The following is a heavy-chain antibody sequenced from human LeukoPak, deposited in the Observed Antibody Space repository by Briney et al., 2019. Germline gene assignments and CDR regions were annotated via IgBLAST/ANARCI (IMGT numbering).Heavy chain of an antibody. CDR1: GGSISSGDYY. Sequence: SETLSLTCTVSGGSISSGDYYRSWIRQPPGKGLEWIGYIYYSGSTYYNPSLKSRVTISVDTSKNQFSLKLSSVTAADTAVYYCARNVVVPAAPGWFDPWGQGTLVTVSS. V-gene: IGHV4-30-4*08. D-gene: IGHD2-2*01. CDR3: ARNVVVPAAPGWFDP. CDR2: IYYSGST. J-gene: IGHJ5*02.